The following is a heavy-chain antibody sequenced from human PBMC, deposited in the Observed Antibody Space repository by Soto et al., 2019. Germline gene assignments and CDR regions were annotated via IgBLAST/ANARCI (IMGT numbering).Heavy chain of an antibody. V-gene: IGHV6-1*01. CDR3: ARDRAQYGMDV. CDR2: TYYRTTWHN. J-gene: IGHJ6*02. D-gene: IGHD3-10*01. CDR1: GDSVSSKSGA. Sequence: QVQLQQSGPRLVKPSQTLSLTCAISGDSVSSKSGAWNWIRQSPSRGLEWLGRTYYRTTWHNDSAVSVRSRIIINPDTSKNHVSLPLHSVTPEDPAVYYCARDRAQYGMDVWGQGTTVTVSS.